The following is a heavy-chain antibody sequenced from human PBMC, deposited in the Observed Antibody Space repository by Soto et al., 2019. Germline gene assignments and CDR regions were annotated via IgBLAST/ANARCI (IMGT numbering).Heavy chain of an antibody. Sequence: ASVKVSCKASGYTFTSYAMHWVRQAPGQRLEWMGWINAGNGNTKYSQKFQGRVTITRDTSASTAYMELSSLRSEDTAVYYCARTPTEYYYDSSGYYQNYYGMDVWGQGTTVTVS. CDR3: ARTPTEYYYDSSGYYQNYYGMDV. CDR2: INAGNGNT. V-gene: IGHV1-3*01. J-gene: IGHJ6*02. CDR1: GYTFTSYA. D-gene: IGHD3-22*01.